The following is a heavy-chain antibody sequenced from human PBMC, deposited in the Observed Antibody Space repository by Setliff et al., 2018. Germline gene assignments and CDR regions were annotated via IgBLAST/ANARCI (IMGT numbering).Heavy chain of an antibody. CDR3: ARALGGISVAGNNWLDS. CDR1: GGTFSSFL. CDR2: IIPLFGTT. J-gene: IGHJ5*01. V-gene: IGHV1-69*13. D-gene: IGHD6-19*01. Sequence: SVKVSCKNSGGTFSSFLVSWVRQAPGQGLEWMGGIIPLFGTTNYAQKFQDRVTMTADESATTAYMELTSLRSEDTAVYYCARALGGISVAGNNWLDSWGQGTLVTVSS.